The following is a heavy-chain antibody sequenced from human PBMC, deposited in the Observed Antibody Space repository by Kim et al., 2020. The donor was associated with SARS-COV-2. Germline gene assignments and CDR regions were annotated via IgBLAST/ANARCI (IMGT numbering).Heavy chain of an antibody. J-gene: IGHJ3*02. D-gene: IGHD2-2*01. CDR1: GGTFSSYA. Sequence: SVKVSCKASGGTFSSYAISWVRQAPGQGLEWMGGIIPIFGTANYAQKFQGRVTITADESTSTAYMELSSLRSEDTAVYYCARGGVCLCSRRTAWCAFDIWGQGTMVTVSS. CDR3: ARGGVCLCSRRTAWCAFDI. V-gene: IGHV1-69*13. CDR2: IIPIFGTA.